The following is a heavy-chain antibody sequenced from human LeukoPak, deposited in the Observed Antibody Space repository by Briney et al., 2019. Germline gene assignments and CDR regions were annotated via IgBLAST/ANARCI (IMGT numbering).Heavy chain of an antibody. CDR2: IWYDGSNK. J-gene: IGHJ6*02. D-gene: IGHD5-12*01. V-gene: IGHV3-33*01. CDR1: GFTFGSYG. Sequence: PGRSLRLSCAASGFTFGSYGMHWVRQAPGKGLEWVAVIWYDGSNKYYADSVKGRFTISRDNSKNTLYLQMNSLRAEDTAVYYCARDPTDSGYDYLHYYYGMDVWGQGTTVTVSS. CDR3: ARDPTDSGYDYLHYYYGMDV.